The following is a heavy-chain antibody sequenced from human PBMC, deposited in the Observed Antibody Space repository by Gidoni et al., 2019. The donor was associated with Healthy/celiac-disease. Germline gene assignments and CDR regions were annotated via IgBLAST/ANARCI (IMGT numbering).Heavy chain of an antibody. D-gene: IGHD6-19*01. V-gene: IGHV3-30*04. Sequence: QVQLVESGGGVVQPGRSLRLSCAASGFTFSSYAMHWVRQAPGKGLEWVAVISYDGSNKYYADSVKGRFTISRDNSKNTLYLQMNSLRAEDTAVYYCARGLAAYYYGMDVWGQGTTVTVSS. CDR1: GFTFSSYA. CDR2: ISYDGSNK. J-gene: IGHJ6*02. CDR3: ARGLAAYYYGMDV.